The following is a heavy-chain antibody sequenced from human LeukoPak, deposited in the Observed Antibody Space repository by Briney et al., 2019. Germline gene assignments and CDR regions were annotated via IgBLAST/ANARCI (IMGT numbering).Heavy chain of an antibody. CDR3: ARDPRDDHNSLDY. V-gene: IGHV3-7*03. Sequence: LTGGSLRLSCAASGFSFSNHWMSWVRQSPEKGLEWVANIKEDGSARYYVDSVKGRFTISRDNPKNSLYLQMGSLRADDTAMYYCARDPRDDHNSLDYWGQGTQVTVSS. CDR2: IKEDGSAR. D-gene: IGHD5-24*01. CDR1: GFSFSNHW. J-gene: IGHJ4*02.